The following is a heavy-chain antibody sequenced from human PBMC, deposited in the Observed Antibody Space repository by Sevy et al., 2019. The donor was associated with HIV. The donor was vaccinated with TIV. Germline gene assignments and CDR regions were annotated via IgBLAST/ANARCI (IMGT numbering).Heavy chain of an antibody. CDR3: TTGHGRGGIDY. V-gene: IGHV3-15*01. CDR2: IKSKTDGGTT. CDR1: GFTFSNAW. Sequence: GGSLRLSCAASGFTFSNAWMSWVRQAPGKGLEWVGRIKSKTDGGTTDYAAPVKGRFTISRDDSKNTLYLQMNSRKTEDTAVYYCTTGHGRGGIDYWGQGTLVTVSS. J-gene: IGHJ4*02. D-gene: IGHD3-16*01.